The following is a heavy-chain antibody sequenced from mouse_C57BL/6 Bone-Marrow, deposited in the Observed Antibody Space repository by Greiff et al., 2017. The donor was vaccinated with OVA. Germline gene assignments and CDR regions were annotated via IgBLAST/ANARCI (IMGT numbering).Heavy chain of an antibody. CDR2: ISDGGSYT. J-gene: IGHJ3*01. Sequence: EVQLVESGGGLVKPGGSLKLSCAASGFTFSSYAMSWVRQTPEKRLEWVATISDGGSYTYYPDNVKGRFTISRDNAKNNLYLQMSHLKSEDTAMYYCARERAYWGQGTLVTVSA. CDR1: GFTFSSYA. V-gene: IGHV5-4*01. CDR3: ARERAY.